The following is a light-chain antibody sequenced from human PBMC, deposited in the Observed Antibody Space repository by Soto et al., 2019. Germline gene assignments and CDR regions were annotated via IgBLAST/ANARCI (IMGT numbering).Light chain of an antibody. J-gene: IGLJ2*01. CDR3: RSWAGSLNGVV. CDR2: YDH. CDR1: SSNIGNNA. Sequence: QSALTQPPSVSEAPRQRVTISCSGSSSNIGNNAVNWYQQLPGKAPKLLIYYDHQLPSGVSDRFSGSKSGTSASLAVSGLQAEDEADYYCRSWAGSLNGVVFGAGTKLTVL. V-gene: IGLV1-36*01.